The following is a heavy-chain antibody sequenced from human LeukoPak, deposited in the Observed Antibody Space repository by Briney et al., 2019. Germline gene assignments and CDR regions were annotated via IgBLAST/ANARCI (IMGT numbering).Heavy chain of an antibody. J-gene: IGHJ4*02. CDR3: ARGLKTLYDILTGHYKGVAYFDY. CDR2: IHYSGST. D-gene: IGHD3-9*01. Sequence: PSETLSLTCTVSGGSISDSSYYRGWIRQPPGKGLEWIASIHYSGSTYYNPSLKSRVTISVDTSKNQFSMKLTSVTAADTAVYYCARGLKTLYDILTGHYKGVAYFDYWGQGTLVTVSS. V-gene: IGHV4-39*01. CDR1: GGSISDSSYY.